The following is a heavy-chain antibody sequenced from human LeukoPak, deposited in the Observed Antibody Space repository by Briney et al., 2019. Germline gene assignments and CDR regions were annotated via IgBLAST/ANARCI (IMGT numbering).Heavy chain of an antibody. D-gene: IGHD6-6*01. CDR1: GFTFSSYA. J-gene: IGHJ4*02. V-gene: IGHV3-30*04. CDR3: ASAYSSSSWGDY. CDR2: ISYDGSNK. Sequence: GGSLRLSCVASGFTFSSYAMHWVRQAPGKGLEWVAVISYDGSNKYYADSVKGRFTISRDNSKNTLYLQMNSLRAEDTAVYYCASAYSSSSWGDYWGQGTLVTVSS.